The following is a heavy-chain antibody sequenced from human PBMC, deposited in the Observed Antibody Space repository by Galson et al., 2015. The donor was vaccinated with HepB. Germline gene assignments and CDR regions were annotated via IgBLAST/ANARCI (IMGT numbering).Heavy chain of an antibody. V-gene: IGHV1-8*01. CDR2: MNPNSGNT. CDR3: ARGKPGYDFWSGYDAFDI. D-gene: IGHD3-3*01. Sequence: SVKVSCKASGYTFTSYDINWARQATGQGLEWMGWMNPNSGNTGYAQKFQGRVTMTRNTSISTAYMELSSLRSEDTAVYYCARGKPGYDFWSGYDAFDIWGQGTMVTVSS. J-gene: IGHJ3*02. CDR1: GYTFTSYD.